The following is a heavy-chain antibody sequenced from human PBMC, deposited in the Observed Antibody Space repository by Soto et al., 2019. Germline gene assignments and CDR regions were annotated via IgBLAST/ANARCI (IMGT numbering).Heavy chain of an antibody. Sequence: SETLSLTCAVSGGSMSRGGQSWSWIRQPPGKGLEWLGFIYYTGSTYYNPSLKSRVTLSVDRSKNQFSLNLTSVTAADTAMYFCARDPTGPSHSWDVWGQGTTVTVSS. V-gene: IGHV4-30-2*01. D-gene: IGHD3-10*01. CDR1: GGSMSRGGQS. J-gene: IGHJ6*02. CDR2: IYYTGST. CDR3: ARDPTGPSHSWDV.